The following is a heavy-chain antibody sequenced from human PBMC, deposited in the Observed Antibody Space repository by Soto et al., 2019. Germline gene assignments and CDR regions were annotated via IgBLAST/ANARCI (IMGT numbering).Heavy chain of an antibody. D-gene: IGHD3-9*01. CDR2: IKSKTDGGTT. CDR1: GFTFSNAW. Sequence: GGSLRLPCAASGFTFSNAWINWVRQAPGKGLEWVGRIKSKTDGGTTDFAAPVKGRFAISRDDSKDMVYLQMNSLKTEDTGIYYCASPDVLRYFDWLSEAALGAIDIWGQGTMVTVSS. J-gene: IGHJ3*02. V-gene: IGHV3-15*07. CDR3: ASPDVLRYFDWLSEAALGAIDI.